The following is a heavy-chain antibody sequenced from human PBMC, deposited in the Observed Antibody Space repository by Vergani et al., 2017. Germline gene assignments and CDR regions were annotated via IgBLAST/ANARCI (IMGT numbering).Heavy chain of an antibody. CDR2: IYYSGRT. CDR3: ARSTSTVWFGELLYLSFDI. J-gene: IGHJ3*02. Sequence: QVQLQESGPGLVKPSETLSLTCTVSGGSISSYYWSWIRKPPGKGLEWIGYIYYSGRTNYNHSLKSRVTISVDMSKNQFSLQLSSVTAADTAVYYCARSTSTVWFGELLYLSFDIWSQGIMVTVSS. V-gene: IGHV4-59*01. D-gene: IGHD3-10*01. CDR1: GGSISSYY.